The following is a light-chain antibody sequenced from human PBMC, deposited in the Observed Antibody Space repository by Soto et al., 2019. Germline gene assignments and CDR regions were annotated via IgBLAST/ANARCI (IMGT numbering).Light chain of an antibody. CDR2: GAS. CDR1: QSVSNTY. V-gene: IGKV3D-20*02. Sequence: EIVLTQSPGTLSLSPGDTATLSCRASQSVSNTYLAWYQQKPGQAPRLLIYGASSRATGFPDRFSGSGSGTDFTLTISSLEPEDFAVYYCQQRSDWRITFGQGTRLEIK. CDR3: QQRSDWRIT. J-gene: IGKJ5*01.